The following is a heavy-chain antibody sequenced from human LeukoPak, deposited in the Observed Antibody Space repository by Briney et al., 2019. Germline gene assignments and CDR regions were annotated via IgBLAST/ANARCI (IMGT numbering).Heavy chain of an antibody. Sequence: GGSLRLSCAASGFTFDNYGINWVRQAPGKGLEWVSRIHWNGGRTGYADSVKGRFTISRDNAKNSLYLQMNSLRVEDTALYYCAELGLYDWFDPWGQGTLVTVSS. CDR3: AELGLYDWFDP. D-gene: IGHD2/OR15-2a*01. CDR1: GFTFDNYG. V-gene: IGHV3-20*04. J-gene: IGHJ5*02. CDR2: IHWNGGRT.